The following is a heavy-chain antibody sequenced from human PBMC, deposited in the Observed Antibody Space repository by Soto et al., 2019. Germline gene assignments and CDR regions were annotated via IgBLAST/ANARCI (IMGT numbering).Heavy chain of an antibody. CDR2: IYYSGST. CDR1: GGSISSSSYY. V-gene: IGHV4-39*01. J-gene: IGHJ2*01. CDR3: ARHLLEGNWNHLPWYFDL. Sequence: QLQLQESGPGLVKPSETLSLTCTVSGGSISSSSYYWGWIRQPPGKGLEWIGSIYYSGSTYYNPSLKSLVTISVDTSKNRFSLKLSSVTAADTAVYYCARHLLEGNWNHLPWYFDLWGRGTLVTVSS. D-gene: IGHD1-1*01.